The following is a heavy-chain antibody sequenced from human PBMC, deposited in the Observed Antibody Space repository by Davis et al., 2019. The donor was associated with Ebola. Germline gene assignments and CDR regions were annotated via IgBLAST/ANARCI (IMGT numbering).Heavy chain of an antibody. Sequence: ASVKVSCKASGYIFTSYAMHWVRQAPGQGLEWMGWISAYNGNTNYAQKLQGRVTMTTDTSTSTAYMELRSLRSDDTAVYYCARDPRNPYYDSSGYYSYYFDYWGQGTLVTVSS. D-gene: IGHD3-22*01. CDR1: GYIFTSYA. V-gene: IGHV1-18*01. CDR2: ISAYNGNT. J-gene: IGHJ4*02. CDR3: ARDPRNPYYDSSGYYSYYFDY.